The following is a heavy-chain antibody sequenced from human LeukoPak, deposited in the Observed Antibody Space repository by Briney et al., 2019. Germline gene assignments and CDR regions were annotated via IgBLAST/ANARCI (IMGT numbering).Heavy chain of an antibody. CDR2: LSYDESNK. V-gene: IGHV3-30*18. CDR3: AKETLGYCSGGSCQGLNY. J-gene: IGHJ4*02. Sequence: PGRSLRLSCAASGFTFTIYGMYWVRQAPGKGLEWVAMLSYDESNKYYTDSVKGRFTISRDNSKNTLYLQMNSLRAEDTAIYYCAKETLGYCSGGSCQGLNYWGQGTLVTVSS. D-gene: IGHD2-15*01. CDR1: GFTFTIYG.